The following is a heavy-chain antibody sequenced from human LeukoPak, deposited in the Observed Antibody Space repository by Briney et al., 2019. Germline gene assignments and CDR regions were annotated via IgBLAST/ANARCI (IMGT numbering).Heavy chain of an antibody. CDR2: IYHTGST. CDR1: GGSIRSYY. CDR3: STDSPTAFDH. J-gene: IGHJ4*02. D-gene: IGHD1-26*01. V-gene: IGHV4-59*01. Sequence: SETLSLTCTVSGGSIRSYYWSWTRQTPEKGLEWIGYIYHTGSTKYNPSLKSRVTISIDTSKNHCSLTLTSVTAADTAVYYCSTDSPTAFDHWGQGALVTVSS.